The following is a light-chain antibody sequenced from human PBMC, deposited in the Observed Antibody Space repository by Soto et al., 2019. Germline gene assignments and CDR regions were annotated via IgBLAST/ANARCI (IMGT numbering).Light chain of an antibody. CDR2: AAS. J-gene: IGKJ1*01. V-gene: IGKV1-27*01. Sequence: DIQLTQSPSSLSASVGDRFTITCRASQDISHYLAWYQQRPGKVPRLLIYAASTLKIGVPTRFSGSGSGTDFTLTISGLQPEDVATYYCQKYDRAPWTFGQGTKVDI. CDR1: QDISHY. CDR3: QKYDRAPWT.